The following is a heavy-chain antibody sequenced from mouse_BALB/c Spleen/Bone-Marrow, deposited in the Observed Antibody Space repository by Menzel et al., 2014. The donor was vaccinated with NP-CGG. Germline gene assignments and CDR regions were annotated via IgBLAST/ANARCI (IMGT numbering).Heavy chain of an antibody. CDR3: ARRPSFYGSSYGAMDY. CDR1: GYTFTNYV. D-gene: IGHD1-1*01. V-gene: IGHV1-14*01. J-gene: IGHJ4*01. CDR2: INPYNDGT. Sequence: EVQLQQSGPELVKPGASVKMSCKASGYTFTNYVMHWVKQKPGQGLEWIGYINPYNDGTKYNEKFKGKATLTSDKSSGTAYMELSSLTSEDSAVYYCARRPSFYGSSYGAMDYWGRGTSVTVSS.